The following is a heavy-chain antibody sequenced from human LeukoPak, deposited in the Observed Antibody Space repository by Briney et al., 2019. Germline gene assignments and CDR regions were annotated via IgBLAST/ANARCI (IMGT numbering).Heavy chain of an antibody. D-gene: IGHD3-3*01. J-gene: IGHJ6*02. CDR2: INHSGST. V-gene: IGHV4-34*01. CDR1: GGSFSGYY. Sequence: SETLSLTCAVYGGSFSGYYWSWIRQPPGKGLEWIGEINHSGSTNYNPSLKSRVTISVDTSKNQFSLKLSPVTAADTAVYYCARRSIFGGPYYYYGMDVWGQGTTVTVSS. CDR3: ARRSIFGGPYYYYGMDV.